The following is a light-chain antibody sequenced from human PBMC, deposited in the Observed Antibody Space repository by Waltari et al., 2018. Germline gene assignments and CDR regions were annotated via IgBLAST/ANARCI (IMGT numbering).Light chain of an antibody. J-gene: IGKJ1*01. Sequence: EVLMTQSPATLSVSPGERATFSCRASQSISGNLAWYQQKPGQAPRLVIYAASTRATGIPARFSGSGSGTYFTLTITGLQSEDFAVYYCQQYHYWPPWTFGQGTTVEI. CDR1: QSISGN. V-gene: IGKV3-15*01. CDR3: QQYHYWPPWT. CDR2: AAS.